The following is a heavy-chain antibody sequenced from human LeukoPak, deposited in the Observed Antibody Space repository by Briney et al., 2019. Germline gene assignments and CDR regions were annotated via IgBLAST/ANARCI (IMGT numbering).Heavy chain of an antibody. CDR2: INPNSGGT. CDR3: ARAVPYSSSWYVRLNWFDP. J-gene: IGHJ5*02. D-gene: IGHD6-13*01. Sequence: GASVKVSCKASGYTFTGYYMHWVRQAPGQGLEWMGWINPNSGGTNYAQKFQGRVTMTRDTSISTAYMELSRLRSDDTAVYYCARAVPYSSSWYVRLNWFDPWGQGTLVTVSS. V-gene: IGHV1-2*02. CDR1: GYTFTGYY.